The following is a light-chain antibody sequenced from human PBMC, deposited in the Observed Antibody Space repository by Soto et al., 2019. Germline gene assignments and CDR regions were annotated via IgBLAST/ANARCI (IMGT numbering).Light chain of an antibody. J-gene: IGKJ4*01. CDR3: HQRSSWPLS. Sequence: EIVLTQSPATLSLSPGERATLSCRASQSISSFLAWYQHKPGRAPRLLIYDVSKRATGIPARFSASGSGADVTLTISSLEPEDYAVYCCHQRSSWPLSCGGGTTVEIK. V-gene: IGKV3-11*01. CDR1: QSISSF. CDR2: DVS.